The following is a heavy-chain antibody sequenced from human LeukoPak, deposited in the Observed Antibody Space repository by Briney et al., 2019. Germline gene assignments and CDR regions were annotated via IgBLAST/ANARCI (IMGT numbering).Heavy chain of an antibody. V-gene: IGHV3-33*06. J-gene: IGHJ6*03. D-gene: IGHD4-17*01. CDR2: IWYDRSNK. CDR1: GFTFSSYG. CDR3: AKESGDLSLYYYYMDV. Sequence: GGSLRLSCAASGFTFSSYGMHGFRQAPGRGLEWVAVIWYDRSNKYYADSVKGRFTISRDNFKNMLYLQMNSLRAEDTAVYYCAKESGDLSLYYYYMDVWGKGTTVTVSS.